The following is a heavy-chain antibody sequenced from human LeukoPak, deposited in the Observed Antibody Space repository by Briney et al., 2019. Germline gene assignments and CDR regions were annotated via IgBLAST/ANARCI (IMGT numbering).Heavy chain of an antibody. CDR2: IKTDGSEK. J-gene: IGHJ1*01. CDR1: GFTFSNYW. V-gene: IGHV3-7*01. Sequence: GGSLRLSCEGSGFTFSNYWMGWVRQAPGKGLQWVANIKTDGSEKYYVDSVKGRFTISRDNAKNSLYLQMNSLRAEDTAAYYCATYSSLNRREFQFWGQGTLLTVSS. D-gene: IGHD3-22*01. CDR3: ATYSSLNRREFQF.